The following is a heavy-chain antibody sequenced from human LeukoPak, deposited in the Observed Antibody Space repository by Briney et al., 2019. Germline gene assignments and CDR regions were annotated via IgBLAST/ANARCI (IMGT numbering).Heavy chain of an antibody. CDR1: DSLSNYF. CDR3: ARHPGGNPAHRFDY. D-gene: IGHD4-23*01. V-gene: IGHV4-59*08. CDR2: VHESGST. Sequence: PSETLSLTRTVSDSLSNYFWSWIRQSSGKGLEWIGYVHESGSTNYSPSLKSRVTISVDTSKNQFSLKVRSVTAADMAVYYCARHPGGNPAHRFDYWGQGILVTVSS. J-gene: IGHJ4*02.